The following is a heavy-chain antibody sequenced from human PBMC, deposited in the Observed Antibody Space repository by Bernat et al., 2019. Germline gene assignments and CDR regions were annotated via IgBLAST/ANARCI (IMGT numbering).Heavy chain of an antibody. D-gene: IGHD6-6*01. CDR3: AREQSIAAYIDY. CDR2: IWYDGSTK. CDR1: GFTFSSYG. V-gene: IGHV3-33*01. J-gene: IGHJ4*02. Sequence: QVQLVESGGGVVQPGRSLRLSCAASGFTFSSYGMHWVRQAPGKGLEWVAVIWYDGSTKYYADSVKGRFTISRDNSKNTLYLQMNSLRAEDTAVYYCAREQSIAAYIDYWGQGTLVTVSS.